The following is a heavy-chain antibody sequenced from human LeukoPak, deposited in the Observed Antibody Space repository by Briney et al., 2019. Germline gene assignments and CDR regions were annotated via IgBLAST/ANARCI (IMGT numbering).Heavy chain of an antibody. Sequence: SETLSLTCAVYGGSFSGYYWSWIRQPPGKGLEWIGEINHSGSTNYNPSLKSRVTISVDTSKNQFSLKLSSVTAADTAVYYCARSTYYYDSSGYYDFDCWGQGTLVTVSS. J-gene: IGHJ4*02. CDR2: INHSGST. CDR1: GGSFSGYY. CDR3: ARSTYYYDSSGYYDFDC. D-gene: IGHD3-22*01. V-gene: IGHV4-34*01.